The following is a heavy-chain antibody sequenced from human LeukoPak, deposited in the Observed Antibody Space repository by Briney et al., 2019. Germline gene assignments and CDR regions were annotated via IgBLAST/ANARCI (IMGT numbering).Heavy chain of an antibody. CDR3: ARDFRSSRGHYYLDV. CDR2: IKEDGTEQ. Sequence: GGSLRLSCAASGFTFSNAWMSWVRQAPGKGLEWVANIKEDGTEQYYVDSVKGRFTISRDNAKNSLYLQMNSLRAEDTAVYYCARDFRSSRGHYYLDVWGKGTTVTVSS. J-gene: IGHJ6*03. V-gene: IGHV3-7*01. CDR1: GFTFSNAW. D-gene: IGHD6-13*01.